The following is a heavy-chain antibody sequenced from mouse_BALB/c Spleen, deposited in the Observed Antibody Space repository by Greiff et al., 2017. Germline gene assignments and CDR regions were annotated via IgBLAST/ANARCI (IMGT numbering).Heavy chain of an antibody. V-gene: IGHV14-3*02. D-gene: IGHD1-1*01. Sequence: VQLQQSGAELVKPGASVKLSCTASGFNIKDSYMHWVKQRPEQGLEWIGRIDPANGNTKYDPKFQGKATLTADTSSNTAYLQLSSLTSEDTAVYYCAGDGSNWYFDVWGAGTTVTVSS. CDR3: AGDGSNWYFDV. J-gene: IGHJ1*01. CDR2: IDPANGNT. CDR1: GFNIKDSY.